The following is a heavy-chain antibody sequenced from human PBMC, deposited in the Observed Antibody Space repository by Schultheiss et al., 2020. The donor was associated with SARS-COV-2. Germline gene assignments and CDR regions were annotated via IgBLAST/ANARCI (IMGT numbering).Heavy chain of an antibody. J-gene: IGHJ4*02. CDR2: IYYSGST. D-gene: IGHD2-2*01. Sequence: SETLSLTCTVSGGSISSYYWSWIRQSPGKGLEWIGYIYYSGSTNYNPSLKSRVTISVDTSKNQFSLKLSSVTAADTAVYYCARVGCSSTSCYQNDYWGQGTLVTVSS. CDR3: ARVGCSSTSCYQNDY. CDR1: GGSISSYY. V-gene: IGHV4-59*01.